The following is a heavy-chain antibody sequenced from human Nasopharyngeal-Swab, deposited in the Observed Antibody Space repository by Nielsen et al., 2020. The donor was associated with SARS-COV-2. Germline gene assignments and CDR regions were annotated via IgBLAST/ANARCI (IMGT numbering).Heavy chain of an antibody. J-gene: IGHJ3*02. Sequence: GGSLRLSCQGSGSTFISHWIGWVRQMPGKGLEWMGIIYPGDSDTRYSPYFRGQVTIPADRSTSTAYLQWSSLRASDTAMYYCARQTSSSTGDPFNIWGQGTMVTVSS. V-gene: IGHV5-51*01. D-gene: IGHD2-2*01. CDR2: IYPGDSDT. CDR1: GSTFISHW. CDR3: ARQTSSSTGDPFNI.